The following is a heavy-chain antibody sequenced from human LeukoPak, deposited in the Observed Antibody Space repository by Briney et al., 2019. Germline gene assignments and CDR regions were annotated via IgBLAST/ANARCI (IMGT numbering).Heavy chain of an antibody. Sequence: SETLSLTCTVSGGSISSSSYYWGWIRQPPGKGLEWIGSIYYSGSTNYNPSLKSRVTISVDTSKNQFSLKLSSVTAADTAVYYCARGLRGEVATLIYYYYMDVWGKGTTVTVSS. CDR1: GGSISSSSYY. CDR2: IYYSGST. D-gene: IGHD5-12*01. J-gene: IGHJ6*03. V-gene: IGHV4-39*07. CDR3: ARGLRGEVATLIYYYYMDV.